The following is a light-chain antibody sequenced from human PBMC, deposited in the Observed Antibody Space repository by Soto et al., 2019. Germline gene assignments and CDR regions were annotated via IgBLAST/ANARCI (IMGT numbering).Light chain of an antibody. CDR2: GAS. CDR1: QSIYNK. V-gene: IGKV3D-15*01. Sequence: EIVMTQSPATLSVSPGERVTLSCRASQSIYNKVAWYQQKPGQAPRLLIYGASSRATGIPDRFSGSGSGTDFTLTISRLEPEDFAVYYCQRYNNRPPINFGQGTRREIK. CDR3: QRYNNRPPIN. J-gene: IGKJ5*01.